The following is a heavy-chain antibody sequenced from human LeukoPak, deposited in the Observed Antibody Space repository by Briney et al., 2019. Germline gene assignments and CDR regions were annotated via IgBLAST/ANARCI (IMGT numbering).Heavy chain of an antibody. D-gene: IGHD1-26*01. CDR3: ASIEEATPGWFDA. Sequence: AAVQVSCMASGWTFTSYGISWVRQAPGQGLEGVGWISAYNCKTNYVQKLHGRVTKTTDRSTSAADMEVSDLRSDGTPVCLFASIEEATPGWFDAWGQGSLVTVS. V-gene: IGHV1-18*01. J-gene: IGHJ5*02. CDR1: GWTFTSYG. CDR2: ISAYNCKT.